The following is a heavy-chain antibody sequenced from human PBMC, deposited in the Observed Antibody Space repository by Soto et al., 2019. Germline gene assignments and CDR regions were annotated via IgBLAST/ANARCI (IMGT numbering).Heavy chain of an antibody. J-gene: IGHJ4*02. CDR3: TTLHITMVRGPTPLDY. Sequence: GGSLRLSCAASGFSFSSYGIHWVRQAPGKGLEWVGRIKSKTDGGTTDYAAPVKGRFTISRDDSKNTLYLQMNGLKTEDTAVYYCTTLHITMVRGPTPLDYWGKGTLVTVSS. CDR1: GFSFSSYG. V-gene: IGHV3-15*01. D-gene: IGHD3-10*01. CDR2: IKSKTDGGTT.